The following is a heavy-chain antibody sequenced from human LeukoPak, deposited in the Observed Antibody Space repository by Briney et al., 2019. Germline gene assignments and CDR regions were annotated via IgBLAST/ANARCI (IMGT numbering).Heavy chain of an antibody. CDR1: GYTFISHA. V-gene: IGHV7-4-1*02. Sequence: ASVKVSCKASGYTFISHAMNWVRQAPGQGLEWMGLINTNTGNPTYAQGFTGRFVFSLDTSVSTAYLQISSLKAEDTAVYYCARVKSYSNYLGLDPWGQGTLVTVSS. J-gene: IGHJ5*02. CDR2: INTNTGNP. D-gene: IGHD4-11*01. CDR3: ARVKSYSNYLGLDP.